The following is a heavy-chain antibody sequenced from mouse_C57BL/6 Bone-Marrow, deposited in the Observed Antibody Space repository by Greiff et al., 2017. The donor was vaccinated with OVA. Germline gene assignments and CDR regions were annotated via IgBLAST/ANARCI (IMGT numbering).Heavy chain of an antibody. CDR1: GFTFSSYG. Sequence: EVKLVESGGDLVKPGGSLKLSCAASGFTFSSYGMSWVRQTPDKRLEWVATISSGGSYTYYPDRVKGRFTLSRDNSTNTLYLQMSSPKSEDTARYYCARPPFYYYGSAYYFDYWGQGTTLTVSS. D-gene: IGHD1-1*01. J-gene: IGHJ2*01. V-gene: IGHV5-6*01. CDR2: ISSGGSYT. CDR3: ARPPFYYYGSAYYFDY.